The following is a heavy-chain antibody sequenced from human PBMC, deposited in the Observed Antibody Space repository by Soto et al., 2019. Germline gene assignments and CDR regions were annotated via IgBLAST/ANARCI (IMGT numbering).Heavy chain of an antibody. D-gene: IGHD3-10*01. CDR3: ASGITMVRGVILDDFDY. J-gene: IGHJ4*02. Sequence: EVQLVESGGGLVQPGGSLRLSCAASGFTFSSYDMHWVRQATGKGLEWVSGIGTAGDTYYPGSVKGRFTISRENAKISLYLQSNSLRAGDTAVYYCASGITMVRGVILDDFDYWGQGTLVTVSS. CDR2: IGTAGDT. CDR1: GFTFSSYD. V-gene: IGHV3-13*04.